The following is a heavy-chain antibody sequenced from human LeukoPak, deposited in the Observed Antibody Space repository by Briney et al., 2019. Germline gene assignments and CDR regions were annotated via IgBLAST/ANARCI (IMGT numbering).Heavy chain of an antibody. Sequence: GESLKISCKASGYSFTTYWIAWVRQMPGKGLEWMGIIYPGDSDTRYSPSFQGQVTISADKSINTAYLQWSSLKASDTAMYYCARLWSSDNCYRLGDQDAFDIWGQGTMVTVSS. J-gene: IGHJ3*02. V-gene: IGHV5-51*01. D-gene: IGHD2-15*01. CDR1: GYSFTTYW. CDR2: IYPGDSDT. CDR3: ARLWSSDNCYRLGDQDAFDI.